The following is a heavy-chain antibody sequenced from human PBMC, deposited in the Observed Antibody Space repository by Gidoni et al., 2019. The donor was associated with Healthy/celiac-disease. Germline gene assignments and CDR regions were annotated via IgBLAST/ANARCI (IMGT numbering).Heavy chain of an antibody. CDR1: GFTFSSYA. J-gene: IGHJ4*02. CDR2: ISGSGGST. Sequence: EVQLLESGGGLVQPGGSLRLSCAASGFTFSSYAMSWVRQAPGKGLELVSAISGSGGSTYYADSVKGRFTISRDNSKNTLYLQMNSLRAEDTAVYYCAKDSESIAVAGTPFDYWGQGTLVTVSS. V-gene: IGHV3-23*01. CDR3: AKDSESIAVAGTPFDY. D-gene: IGHD6-19*01.